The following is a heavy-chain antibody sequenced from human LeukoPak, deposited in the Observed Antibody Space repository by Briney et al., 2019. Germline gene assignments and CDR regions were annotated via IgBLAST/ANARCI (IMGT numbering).Heavy chain of an antibody. CDR1: GYSISSGYY. CDR3: ARLSDLTQFDY. D-gene: IGHD2/OR15-2a*01. V-gene: IGHV4-38-2*01. J-gene: IGHJ4*02. Sequence: PSETLSLXCAVSGYSISSGYYWGWIRQPPGKGLEWIGSIYHSGSTYYNPSLKSRVTISVDTSKNQFSLKLSSVTAADTAVYYCARLSDLTQFDYWGQGTLVTVSS. CDR2: IYHSGST.